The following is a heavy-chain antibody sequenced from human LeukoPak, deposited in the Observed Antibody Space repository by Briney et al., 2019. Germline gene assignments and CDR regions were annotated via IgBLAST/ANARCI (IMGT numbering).Heavy chain of an antibody. CDR2: INPNSGGT. CDR1: GYTFTGYY. V-gene: IGHV1-2*02. Sequence: ASVKVSCKASGYTFTGYYMHWVRQAPGQGLEWMGWINPNSGGTNYAQKFQGRVTKTRDTSTSTAYMELRSLRSDDTAVYYCARDHPVRLGYCSSTSCYDMDYWGQGTLVTVSS. D-gene: IGHD2-2*01. J-gene: IGHJ4*02. CDR3: ARDHPVRLGYCSSTSCYDMDY.